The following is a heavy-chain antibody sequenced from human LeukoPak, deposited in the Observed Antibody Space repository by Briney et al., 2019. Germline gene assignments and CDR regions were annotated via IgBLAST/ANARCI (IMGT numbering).Heavy chain of an antibody. D-gene: IGHD6-13*01. CDR2: ISAYNGNR. CDR1: GYTFTRYG. V-gene: IGHV1-18*01. J-gene: IGHJ4*02. Sequence: ASVTVTFKASGYTFTRYGITWVRQAPGQGLEWMGWISAYNGNRNYAEKFQGRVTMTTDTSTSTTYMEVRGLGSDDTAVYYCARDHMLRSAVGTLDYWGQRTLVTVSS. CDR3: ARDHMLRSAVGTLDY.